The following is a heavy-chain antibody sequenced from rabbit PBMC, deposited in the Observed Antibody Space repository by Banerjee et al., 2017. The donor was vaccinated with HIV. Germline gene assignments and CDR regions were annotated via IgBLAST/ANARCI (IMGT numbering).Heavy chain of an antibody. V-gene: IGHV1S7*01. J-gene: IGHJ6*01. D-gene: IGHD7-1*01. Sequence: QLKESGGGLVQPGGSLKLSCKASGFDFSSYYMSWVRQAPGKGLEWIGYIKTGSGSTYYASWVKGRFTISSDNAQNTVYLQLNSLTAADTATYFCARSAYTNTVSAGDDVWGPGTLVTVS. CDR1: GFDFSSYY. CDR3: ARSAYTNTVSAGDDV. CDR2: IKTGSGST.